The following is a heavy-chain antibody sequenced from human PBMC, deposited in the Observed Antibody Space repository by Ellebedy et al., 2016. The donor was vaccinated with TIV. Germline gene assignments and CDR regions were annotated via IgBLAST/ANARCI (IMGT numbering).Heavy chain of an antibody. CDR2: INAYDGIT. J-gene: IGHJ4*02. D-gene: IGHD2-8*01. CDR3: ARGDRLQTWSKHFDY. CDR1: GFTFNSHG. V-gene: IGHV1-18*04. Sequence: AASVKVSCKASGFTFNSHGLAWVRQAPGLGLEWMGWINAYDGITNYAEKFQGRVTMTTDTLTSTAYMDLRDVTSDDTAIYYCARGDRLQTWSKHFDYWGQGTVVTVTS.